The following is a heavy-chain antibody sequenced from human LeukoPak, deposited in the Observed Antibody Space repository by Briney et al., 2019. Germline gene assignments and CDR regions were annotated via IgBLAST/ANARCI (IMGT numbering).Heavy chain of an antibody. D-gene: IGHD3-3*01. CDR2: IYHNGST. CDR3: ATDFWSGTNIIDY. J-gene: IGHJ4*02. V-gene: IGHV4-39*07. Sequence: PSETLSLTCTVSGGSISSSSYYWGWIRQPPGKGLERIGSIYHNGSTDYNPSLKSRVTISVDTSKNQFSLKLSSVTAADTAVYYCATDFWSGTNIIDYWGQGTLVTVSS. CDR1: GGSISSSSYY.